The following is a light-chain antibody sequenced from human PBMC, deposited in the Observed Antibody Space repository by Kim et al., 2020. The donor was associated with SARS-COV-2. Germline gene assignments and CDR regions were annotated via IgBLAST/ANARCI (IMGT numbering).Light chain of an antibody. CDR1: QSISSY. Sequence: SVGDRVTITCRASQSISSYLNWYQQKPGKAPKLLIYAASSLQSGVPSRFSGSGSGTDFTLTISSLQPEDFATYYCQQSYSTLAWTFGQGTKVDIK. J-gene: IGKJ1*01. CDR3: QQSYSTLAWT. CDR2: AAS. V-gene: IGKV1-39*01.